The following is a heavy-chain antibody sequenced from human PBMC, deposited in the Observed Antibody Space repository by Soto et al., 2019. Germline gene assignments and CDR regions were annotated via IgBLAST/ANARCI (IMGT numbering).Heavy chain of an antibody. CDR2: IYYSGST. V-gene: IGHV4-61*08. D-gene: IGHD1-26*01. CDR1: GGSISNGGYY. CDR3: ARRYGSAIDF. Sequence: PSETLSLTCTVSGGSISNGGYYWSWIRQPPGKGLEWIGYIYYSGSTNYNPSLKSRVTISVDTSKNQFSLKLSSVTAADTAVYYCARRYGSAIDFWGQGTLVTVSS. J-gene: IGHJ4*02.